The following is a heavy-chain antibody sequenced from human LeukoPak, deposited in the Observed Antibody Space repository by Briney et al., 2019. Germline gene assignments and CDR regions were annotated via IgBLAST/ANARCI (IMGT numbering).Heavy chain of an antibody. CDR1: GYTFTGYY. CDR3: ARDGGYCGGDCYRFISWFDP. D-gene: IGHD2-21*02. J-gene: IGHJ5*02. CDR2: INPNSGGT. Sequence: ASVKVSCKASGYTFTGYYMHWVRQAPGQGLEWMGWINPNSGGTNYAQKFQGRVTMTRDTSISTAYMELSGLRSDDTAVYYCARDGGYCGGDCYRFISWFDPWGQGTLVTVSS. V-gene: IGHV1-2*02.